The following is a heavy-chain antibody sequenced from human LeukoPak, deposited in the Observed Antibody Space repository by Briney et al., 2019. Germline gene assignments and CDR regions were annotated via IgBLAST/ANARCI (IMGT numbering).Heavy chain of an antibody. V-gene: IGHV4-30-2*01. Sequence: SETLSLTCAVSGGSISSRGYSWSWIRQPPGKGLEWIGYIYHRGSAYYNPSLKSRVTISVDRSKNQFSLKLRSVTAADTAVYYCAREPTGYYYGMDVWGQGTTVTVSS. D-gene: IGHD1-1*01. CDR3: AREPTGYYYGMDV. CDR2: IYHRGSA. J-gene: IGHJ6*02. CDR1: GGSISSRGYS.